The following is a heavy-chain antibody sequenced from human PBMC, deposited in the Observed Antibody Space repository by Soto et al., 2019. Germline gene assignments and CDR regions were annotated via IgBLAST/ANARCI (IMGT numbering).Heavy chain of an antibody. Sequence: QVQLQESGPGLVKPSQTLSLTCTVSGGSISSGDYYWNWIRQHPGKGLEWIGYIYYSGSTYYIPSLKSRITISVDTSRNQFSLKLSYVTAAETAVYYCARGSITSIFFAYGMDVWGQGTTVTVSS. CDR3: ARGSITSIFFAYGMDV. D-gene: IGHD3-3*02. CDR2: IYYSGST. CDR1: GGSISSGDYY. J-gene: IGHJ6*02. V-gene: IGHV4-31*03.